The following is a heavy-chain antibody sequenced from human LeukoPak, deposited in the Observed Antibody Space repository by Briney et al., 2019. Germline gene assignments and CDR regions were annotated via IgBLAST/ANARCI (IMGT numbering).Heavy chain of an antibody. V-gene: IGHV4-31*03. D-gene: IGHD4-17*01. CDR2: IYYSGLT. CDR3: ARRVGDYGAFDY. CDR1: GGSISSGGYY. Sequence: SETLSLTCTVSGGSISSGGYYWSWIRQHPGKGLEWLGYIYYSGLTYYNPSLKSRLTISIDTSKNQFSLRLSSVTAADTADYYCARRVGDYGAFDYWGQGTLVTVSS. J-gene: IGHJ4*02.